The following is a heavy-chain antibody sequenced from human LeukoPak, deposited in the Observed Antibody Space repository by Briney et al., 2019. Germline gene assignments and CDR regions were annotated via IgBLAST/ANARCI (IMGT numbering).Heavy chain of an antibody. CDR1: GFTFSSYW. V-gene: IGHV3-7*01. Sequence: GGSLRLSCAASGFTFSSYWMSWVRQAPGKGLEWVANIKQDGSEKYYVDSVKGRFTISRDNAKNSLYLQMNSLRAEDTAVYYCARDSSSWLIYLDYWGQGTLVTVSS. D-gene: IGHD6-13*01. J-gene: IGHJ4*02. CDR3: ARDSSSWLIYLDY. CDR2: IKQDGSEK.